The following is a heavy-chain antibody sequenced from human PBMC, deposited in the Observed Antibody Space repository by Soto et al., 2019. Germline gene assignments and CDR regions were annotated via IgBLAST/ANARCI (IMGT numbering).Heavy chain of an antibody. CDR1: GGSISSGGYY. D-gene: IGHD3-22*01. J-gene: IGHJ6*02. Sequence: SETLSLTCTVSGGSISSGGYYWSWIRQHPGKGLEWIGYIYYSGSTYYNPSLKSRVTISVDTSKNQFSPKLSSVTAADTAVYYCARDPYYYDSSGYYPSGMDVWGQGTTVTVSS. V-gene: IGHV4-31*03. CDR2: IYYSGST. CDR3: ARDPYYYDSSGYYPSGMDV.